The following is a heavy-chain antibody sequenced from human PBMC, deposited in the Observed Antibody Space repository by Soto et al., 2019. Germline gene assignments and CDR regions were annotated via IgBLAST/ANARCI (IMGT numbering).Heavy chain of an antibody. J-gene: IGHJ3*01. CDR1: GFTFSTYS. D-gene: IGHD1-26*01. V-gene: IGHV3-21*01. CDR3: ARAGGNLYDAFDV. CDR2: ISSTSSYI. Sequence: EVQVVESGGGLVKPGGSLRLSCAASGFTFSTYSMNWVRQAPGKGLEWVSSISSTSSYIWYADSVKGRFTIARDNAKNAVYLQMNSLRAEDTAVYYCARAGGNLYDAFDVWGQGTMVTVSS.